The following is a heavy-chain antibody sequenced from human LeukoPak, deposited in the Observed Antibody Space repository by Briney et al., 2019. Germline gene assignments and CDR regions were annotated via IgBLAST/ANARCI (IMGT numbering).Heavy chain of an antibody. V-gene: IGHV4-59*01. CDR2: IYDRGST. CDR1: GGSISSYY. D-gene: IGHD3-10*01. J-gene: IGHJ3*02. CDR3: ARGGYYGSGSDDAFDI. Sequence: KPSETLSLTCTVSGGSISSYYWSWIRQPPGKGLEWIGNIYDRGSTKYNPSLKSRVTMSVDTSKNQFSLRLSSVTAADTAVYYCARGGYYGSGSDDAFDIWGQGTMVTVSS.